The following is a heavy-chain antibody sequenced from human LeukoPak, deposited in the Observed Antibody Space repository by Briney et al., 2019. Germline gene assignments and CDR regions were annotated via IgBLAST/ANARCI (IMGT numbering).Heavy chain of an antibody. J-gene: IGHJ6*03. Sequence: PGGSLRLSCAASGFTIRSYWMHRVRQAPGKRLLWVSRINSDGSSISYVDSVKGRFTIFRDNAKNTLYLHMNSLRVEDTAVYYCAREITCPGGTDCSCMDVWGKGTTVTVSS. D-gene: IGHD1-1*01. CDR2: INSDGSSI. V-gene: IGHV3-74*01. CDR1: GFTIRSYW. CDR3: AREITCPGGTDCSCMDV.